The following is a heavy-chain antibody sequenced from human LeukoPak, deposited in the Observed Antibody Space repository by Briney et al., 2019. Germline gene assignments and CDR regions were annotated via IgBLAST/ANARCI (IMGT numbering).Heavy chain of an antibody. V-gene: IGHV3-23*01. CDR2: ISGRGDLE. CDR1: GFTFSSYA. Sequence: GGSLRLSCSASGFTFSSYAMTSVRQAPGKGLEWVSTISGRGDLEFYTESVKGRFTISRDHSKNTVHLQMDSLRAEDTAIYYCAREGDFWSGYPIDHYYYMDVWGKGTTVTVTS. CDR3: AREGDFWSGYPIDHYYYMDV. D-gene: IGHD3-3*01. J-gene: IGHJ6*03.